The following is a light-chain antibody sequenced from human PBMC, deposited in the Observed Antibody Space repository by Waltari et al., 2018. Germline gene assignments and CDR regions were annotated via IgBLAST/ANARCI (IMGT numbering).Light chain of an antibody. CDR2: TAS. CDR1: QAVNNY. V-gene: IGKV1-27*01. CDR3: QTYNSGLSLT. J-gene: IGKJ4*01. Sequence: IQMTQSPSSLSASPGDRVTIPCRASQAVNNYLAWYQQKPGKVPKLLISTASTLQSGVPSRFSGHGSGTNFTLAISSLQPEDAATYYCQTYNSGLSLTFGGGTKVE.